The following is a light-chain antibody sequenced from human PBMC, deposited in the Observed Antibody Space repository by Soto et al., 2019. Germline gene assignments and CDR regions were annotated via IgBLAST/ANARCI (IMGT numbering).Light chain of an antibody. Sequence: DIQMTQSPSTRSASVGDRVTITCRASQSISSWLAWYQQKPGKAPKLLIYDASSLESGVPSRFSGSGSGTEFTLTISRLQPDDFATYDCQQYNSYTITFGQGTRLEIK. CDR3: QQYNSYTIT. CDR2: DAS. CDR1: QSISSW. V-gene: IGKV1-5*01. J-gene: IGKJ5*01.